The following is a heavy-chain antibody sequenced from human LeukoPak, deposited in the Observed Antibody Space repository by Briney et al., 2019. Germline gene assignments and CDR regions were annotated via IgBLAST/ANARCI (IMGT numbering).Heavy chain of an antibody. Sequence: GGSLRLSCAASGFTFSDFWMHWVRQAPGKGLVWVSRINNDGSDIIYTDSVKGRFTISRDNSKNTLYLQMNSLRAEDTAVYYCAKGLSGWSPFDPWGQGTLVTVSS. V-gene: IGHV3-74*01. CDR2: INNDGSDI. D-gene: IGHD6-19*01. CDR3: AKGLSGWSPFDP. J-gene: IGHJ5*02. CDR1: GFTFSDFW.